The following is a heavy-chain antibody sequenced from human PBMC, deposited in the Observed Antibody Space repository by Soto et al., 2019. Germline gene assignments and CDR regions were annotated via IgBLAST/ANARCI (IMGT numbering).Heavy chain of an antibody. V-gene: IGHV4-59*08. J-gene: IGHJ5*02. D-gene: IGHD2-21*02. CDR2: NSYSGST. CDR3: ARHPSDFWFDP. Sequence: SETLSLTCTVTGGSTSSYYWSWLRQPPGKGLEWIGYNSYSGSTYYNPSLKSRVTVSVDTSKNQFSLKLSSVTAADTAVYYCARHPSDFWFDPWGQGALVTVSS. CDR1: GGSTSSYY.